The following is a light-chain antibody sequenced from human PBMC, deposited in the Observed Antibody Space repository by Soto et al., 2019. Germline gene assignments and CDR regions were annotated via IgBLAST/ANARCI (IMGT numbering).Light chain of an antibody. V-gene: IGLV2-14*01. CDR1: SSDVGGFNY. CDR3: SSYTSSSSGV. J-gene: IGLJ1*01. CDR2: EVR. Sequence: QSALTQPASVSGSPGQSITISCTGTSSDVGGFNYVSWYQQHPGKTPKLLIYEVRNRPSGVSNRFSGSKSGNMASLTILGLQAEDEADYYCSSYTSSSSGVFGTGTKLTVL.